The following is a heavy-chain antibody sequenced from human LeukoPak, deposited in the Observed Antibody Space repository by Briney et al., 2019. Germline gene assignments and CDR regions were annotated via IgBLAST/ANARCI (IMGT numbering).Heavy chain of an antibody. Sequence: PSETLSLTCAVYGGSFSGYYWSWIRQPPGKGLEWIGEINHSGSTNYNPSLKSRVTISVDTFKNQFSLKLSSVTAADTAVYYCARGPLNYYDSSGYYFYYYYGMDVWGQGTTVTVSS. CDR1: GGSFSGYY. V-gene: IGHV4-34*01. D-gene: IGHD3-22*01. CDR2: INHSGST. J-gene: IGHJ6*02. CDR3: ARGPLNYYDSSGYYFYYYYGMDV.